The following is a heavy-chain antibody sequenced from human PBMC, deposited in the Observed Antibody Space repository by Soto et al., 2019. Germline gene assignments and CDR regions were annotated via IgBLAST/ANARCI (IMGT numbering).Heavy chain of an antibody. CDR2: ISANNGNT. Sequence: QVQLVQSGAEVKKPGASVKVSCKASGYTFTSYGISWVRQAPGQGLEWMGWISANNGNTNYAQKFQGRVTMTTDTSTRTAYLGLRNLRYDDTAVYYCARQYDTPTWFDPWGQGTLVTVSS. J-gene: IGHJ5*02. CDR1: GYTFTSYG. V-gene: IGHV1-18*01. CDR3: ARQYDTPTWFDP. D-gene: IGHD3-9*01.